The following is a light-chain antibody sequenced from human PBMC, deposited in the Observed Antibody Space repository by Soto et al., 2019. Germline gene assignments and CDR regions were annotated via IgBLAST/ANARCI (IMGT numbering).Light chain of an antibody. V-gene: IGKV1-39*01. CDR2: AAS. CDR1: QSISSW. Sequence: IQMPVYNSPLSASVGDRVTITCLASQSISSWLAWYQQKPGKAPNLLIYAASSLQSGVPSRFSGSGSGTDFTLTISSLQPEDFATYYCQQSFSTPRTFGQGTKVDFK. CDR3: QQSFSTPRT. J-gene: IGKJ1*01.